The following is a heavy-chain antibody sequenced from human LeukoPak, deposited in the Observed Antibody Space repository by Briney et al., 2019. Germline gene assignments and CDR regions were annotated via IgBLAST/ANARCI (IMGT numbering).Heavy chain of an antibody. CDR1: RFTFSSYG. D-gene: IGHD7-27*01. CDR2: IWYDGSNK. Sequence: GGSLRLSCTASRFTFSSYGMHWVRQAPGKGLEWVAVIWYDGSNKYYADSVKGRFTISRDNSKNTLYLQMNSLRAEDTAVYYCAGEGLNYYGMDVWGQGTTVTVSS. CDR3: AGEGLNYYGMDV. J-gene: IGHJ6*02. V-gene: IGHV3-33*01.